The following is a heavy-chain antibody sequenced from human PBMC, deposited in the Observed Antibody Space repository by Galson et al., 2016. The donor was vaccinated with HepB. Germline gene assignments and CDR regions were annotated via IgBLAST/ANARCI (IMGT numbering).Heavy chain of an antibody. J-gene: IGHJ4*02. CDR1: GFTFSSYA. CDR2: ISYDGGNK. D-gene: IGHD6-19*01. Sequence: SLRLSCAASGFTFSSYAMHWVRQAPGKGLEWVALISYDGGNKYYADSVKGRFTISRDNSKNTRYLQVNSLRAEDTAVYYCARGANTVAADYWGQGTLVTVSS. V-gene: IGHV3-30*04. CDR3: ARGANTVAADY.